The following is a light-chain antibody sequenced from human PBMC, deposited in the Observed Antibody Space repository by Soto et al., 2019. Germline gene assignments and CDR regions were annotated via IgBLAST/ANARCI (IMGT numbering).Light chain of an antibody. CDR1: QSVSSSY. J-gene: IGKJ1*01. CDR3: QQFGSSRWT. V-gene: IGKV3-20*01. CDR2: DAS. Sequence: EIVLKQSPGTLSLSPGERATLSCRASQSVSSSYLAWYQQRPGQAPRLLTYDASSRATGIPDRFSGSGSGTDFTLTISRLEPEDFAVYYCQQFGSSRWTFGQGNKVEI.